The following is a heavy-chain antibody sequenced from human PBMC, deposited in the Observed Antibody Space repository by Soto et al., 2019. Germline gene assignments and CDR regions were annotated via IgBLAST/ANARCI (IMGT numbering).Heavy chain of an antibody. CDR2: MNPNSGNT. Sequence: QVQLVQSGAAVKKPGASVKVSCKASGYTFTSYDINWVRQATGQGLEWMGWMNPNSGNTGYAQKFQGRVTMTRNTSISTAYMELSSLRSEDTAVYYCARVQSGSYYWSYGMDVWGQGTTVTVSS. D-gene: IGHD1-26*01. V-gene: IGHV1-8*01. CDR3: ARVQSGSYYWSYGMDV. J-gene: IGHJ6*02. CDR1: GYTFTSYD.